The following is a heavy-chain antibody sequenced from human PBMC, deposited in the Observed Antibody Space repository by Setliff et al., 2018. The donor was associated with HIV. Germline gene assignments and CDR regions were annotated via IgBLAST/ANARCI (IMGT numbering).Heavy chain of an antibody. D-gene: IGHD3-10*01. CDR3: ARDRHYSGLGSNGP. Sequence: NPSETLSLTCTLSGGSFGDYHWSWIRQPAGRGLEWIGRIFRSGTTDYKFSLKSRVTISIDTSRNQFSLRLTSVTAEDTAVYYCARDRHYSGLGSNGPWGPGTLVTVSS. CDR2: IFRSGTT. J-gene: IGHJ5*02. CDR1: GGSFGDYH. V-gene: IGHV4-4*07.